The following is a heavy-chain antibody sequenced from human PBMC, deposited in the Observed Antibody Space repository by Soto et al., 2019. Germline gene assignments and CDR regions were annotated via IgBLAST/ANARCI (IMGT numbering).Heavy chain of an antibody. CDR2: LNPNSGNT. CDR3: ASHLGSSSWYYYYYGMDV. CDR1: GYTFTSYD. J-gene: IGHJ6*02. Sequence: VASVKVSCRASGYTFTSYDINWVRQATGQGLEWMGWLNPNSGNTGYAQKFQGRVTMTRNTSISTTYMELSSLRSEDTAVYYCASHLGSSSWYYYYYGMDVWGQGTTVTVSS. V-gene: IGHV1-8*01. D-gene: IGHD6-13*01.